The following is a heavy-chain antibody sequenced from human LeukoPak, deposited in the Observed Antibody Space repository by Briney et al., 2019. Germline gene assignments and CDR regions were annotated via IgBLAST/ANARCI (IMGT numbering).Heavy chain of an antibody. CDR1: GFTFASNG. CDR3: AREGPRGIVLMVYDYFDY. V-gene: IGHV3-23*01. Sequence: GGSLRLSCAASGFTFASNGVNWVRQAPGKGLEWVSGISGSDDSTYYVDSVKGRFTISRDNSKNTLYLQMNSLRAEDTAVYYCAREGPRGIVLMVYDYFDYWGQGTLVTVSS. D-gene: IGHD2-8*01. J-gene: IGHJ4*02. CDR2: ISGSDDST.